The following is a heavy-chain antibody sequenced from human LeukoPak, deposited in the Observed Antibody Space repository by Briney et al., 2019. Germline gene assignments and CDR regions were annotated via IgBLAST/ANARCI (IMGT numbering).Heavy chain of an antibody. CDR3: AKDMSLWFGELSFDY. J-gene: IGHJ4*02. Sequence: GGSLRLSCAASGFTFDDYAMHWVRQAPGKGLEWVSGISWNSGSIGYADSVKGRFTISRDNAKNSLYLQMNSLRAEDTALYYCAKDMSLWFGELSFDYWGQGTLVTVSS. CDR2: ISWNSGSI. CDR1: GFTFDDYA. D-gene: IGHD3-10*01. V-gene: IGHV3-9*01.